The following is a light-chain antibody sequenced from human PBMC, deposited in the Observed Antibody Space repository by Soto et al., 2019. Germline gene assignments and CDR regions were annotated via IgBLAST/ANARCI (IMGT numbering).Light chain of an antibody. CDR1: QSVLYSSNNKNF. Sequence: DIVMTQSPDSLAVSLGERATINCKSSQSVLYSSNNKNFLAWYQQKPGQPPKLLIYWACTRESGVPDRFSGSGSGTDFTLTISSLQAEDVAVYYCQQYYSSPWTFGQGTKVESK. CDR2: WAC. CDR3: QQYYSSPWT. J-gene: IGKJ1*01. V-gene: IGKV4-1*01.